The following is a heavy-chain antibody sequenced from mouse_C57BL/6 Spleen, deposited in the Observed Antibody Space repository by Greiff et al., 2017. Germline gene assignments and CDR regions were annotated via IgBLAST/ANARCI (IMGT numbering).Heavy chain of an antibody. Sequence: QVQLQQPGAELVRPGSSVKLSCKASGYTFTCYWMHWVKQRPIQGLEWIGNIDPSDSDTYYNQKFKDTATLTVAKSSSTAYMQLSSLTSEDSAVYCGAIYSNYERDYFDYWGQGTTLTVSA. J-gene: IGHJ2*01. CDR2: IDPSDSDT. D-gene: IGHD2-5*01. CDR1: GYTFTCYW. V-gene: IGHV1-52*01. CDR3: AIYSNYERDYFDY.